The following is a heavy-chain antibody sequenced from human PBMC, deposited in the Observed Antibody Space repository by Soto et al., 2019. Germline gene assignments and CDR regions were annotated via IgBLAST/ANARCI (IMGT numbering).Heavy chain of an antibody. V-gene: IGHV3-33*03. J-gene: IGHJ4*02. Sequence: GGSLRLSCAASGFTFSSYGMHWVRQAPGKGLEWVAVIWYDGSNKYYADSVRGRFTISRDFSKNTVFLHMDSLRAEDTAVYYCAKDRDYPRDYFHYWGQGTLVTVSS. CDR3: AKDRDYPRDYFHY. CDR2: IWYDGSNK. D-gene: IGHD3-10*01. CDR1: GFTFSSYG.